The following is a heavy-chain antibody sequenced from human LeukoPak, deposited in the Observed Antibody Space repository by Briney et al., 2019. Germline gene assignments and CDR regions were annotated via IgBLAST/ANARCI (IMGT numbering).Heavy chain of an antibody. J-gene: IGHJ4*02. CDR1: GGSFSGYY. V-gene: IGHV4-34*01. CDR3: ARGGKRMYYDILTGYSTFDY. Sequence: PSETLSLTCAVYGGSFSGYYWSWIRQPPGKGLEWIGEINHSGSTNYNPSLKSRVTISVDTSKNQFSLKLSSVTAADTAVYYCARGGKRMYYDILTGYSTFDYWGQGTLVTASS. CDR2: INHSGST. D-gene: IGHD3-9*01.